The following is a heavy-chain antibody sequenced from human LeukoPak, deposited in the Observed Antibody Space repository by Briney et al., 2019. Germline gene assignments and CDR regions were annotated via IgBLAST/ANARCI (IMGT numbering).Heavy chain of an antibody. D-gene: IGHD6-13*01. J-gene: IGHJ4*02. CDR1: GGSISSYY. Sequence: SETLSLTCTVSGGSISSYYWSWIRQPPGKGLEWMGDIYYSGSTNYNPSLKSRVTTSVDTSKHQFSLKLRSVTAADTAVYYCARGVYIAAAQYGYWGQGTLVTVPS. CDR2: IYYSGST. CDR3: ARGVYIAAAQYGY. V-gene: IGHV4-59*12.